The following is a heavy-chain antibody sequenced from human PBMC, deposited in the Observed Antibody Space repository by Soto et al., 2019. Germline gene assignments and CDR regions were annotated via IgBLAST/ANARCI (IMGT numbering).Heavy chain of an antibody. CDR3: ARSSTVRQLVKEGFDY. V-gene: IGHV1-46*01. CDR2: INPSGGST. CDR1: GYTFTSYY. J-gene: IGHJ4*02. Sequence: QVQLVQSGAEVKKPGASVKVSCKASGYTFTSYYMHWVRQAPGQGLEWMGIINPSGGSTSYAQKFQGRVNMTRDTSTSTVYMELSSLRSEDTAVYYCARSSTVRQLVKEGFDYWGQGTLVTVSS. D-gene: IGHD6-13*01.